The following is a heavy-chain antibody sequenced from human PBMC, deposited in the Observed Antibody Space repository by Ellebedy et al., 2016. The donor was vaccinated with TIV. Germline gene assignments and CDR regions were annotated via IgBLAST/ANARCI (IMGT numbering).Heavy chain of an antibody. CDR3: ATWGRGGPDEDYLDV. J-gene: IGHJ6*04. CDR2: ISGYNKNT. Sequence: ASVKVSXXTSGYTLNKMGVSWVRQAPGRGLEWMGWISGYNKNTKYIQKFQGRVTMTADTSTSTAYMELRSLTSEDTADYYCATWGRGGPDEDYLDVWGRGTRVTVSS. D-gene: IGHD3-16*01. V-gene: IGHV1-18*01. CDR1: GYTLNKMG.